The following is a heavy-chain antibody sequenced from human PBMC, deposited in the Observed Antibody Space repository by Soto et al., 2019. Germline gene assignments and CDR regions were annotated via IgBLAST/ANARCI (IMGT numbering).Heavy chain of an antibody. D-gene: IGHD6-25*01. V-gene: IGHV3-11*03. J-gene: IGHJ4*02. CDR2: ISISGTDT. CDR1: GFTFTDYY. CDR3: AFPSRLPCY. Sequence: GGSLRLSCVASGFTFTDYYMNWIRQTPGKGLEWLSYISISGTDTNYADSVKGRFTISRDNAKNSIYLQMNSLRVEDTAMYYCAFPSRLPCYWGQGTLVTVSS.